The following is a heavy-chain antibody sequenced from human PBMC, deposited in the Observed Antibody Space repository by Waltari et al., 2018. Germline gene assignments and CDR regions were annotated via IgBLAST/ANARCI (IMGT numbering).Heavy chain of an antibody. D-gene: IGHD5-12*01. J-gene: IGHJ4*02. Sequence: QLQLQESGPGPVKPSETLSLTCTVSRSSIRNNNYYWGWVRQPPGKGLEWIGSFYKSGNTYYNPSLKSRVTISVDTYNNQFSLKLNSVTAADTAVYYCVRGYPDIVATISDYWGQGTLVIVSS. CDR3: VRGYPDIVATISDY. CDR1: RSSIRNNNYY. V-gene: IGHV4-39*07. CDR2: FYKSGNT.